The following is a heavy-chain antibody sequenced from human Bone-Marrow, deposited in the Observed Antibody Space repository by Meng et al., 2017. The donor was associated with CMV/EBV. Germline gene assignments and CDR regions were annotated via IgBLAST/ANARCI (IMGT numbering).Heavy chain of an antibody. CDR3: AKSSTFCSSTSCYSGNAFDI. J-gene: IGHJ3*02. Sequence: SLKISCAASGFTFDDYAMHWVRQAPGKGLEWVSGISWNSGSIGYADSVKGGITISRNNAKNSLYLQMNSLRADDTALEYCAKSSTFCSSTSCYSGNAFDIWGQGAMVTVSS. CDR2: ISWNSGSI. CDR1: GFTFDDYA. V-gene: IGHV3-9*01. D-gene: IGHD2-2*02.